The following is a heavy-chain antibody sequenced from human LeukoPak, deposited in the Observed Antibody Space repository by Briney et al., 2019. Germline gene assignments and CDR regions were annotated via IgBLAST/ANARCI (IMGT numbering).Heavy chain of an antibody. CDR1: GFTFSSYG. V-gene: IGHV3-30*18. D-gene: IGHD5-12*01. J-gene: IGHJ4*02. CDR2: ISYDGSNK. Sequence: PGGSLRLSCAASGFTFSSYGMHWVRQAPGKGLEWVAVISYDGSNKYYADSVKGRFTISRDNSKNTLYLQMNSLRAEDTAVYYCAKNILAIVATPGLLDYWGQGTLVTVSS. CDR3: AKNILAIVATPGLLDY.